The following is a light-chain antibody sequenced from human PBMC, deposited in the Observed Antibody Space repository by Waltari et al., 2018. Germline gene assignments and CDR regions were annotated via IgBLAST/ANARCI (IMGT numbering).Light chain of an antibody. CDR3: QQRSNWHT. Sequence: EIVLTQSPATLSLSPGEAATLSCRASQNVGNSLALSQHKPGQAPMLLIYDAANRASGIPARFSGSGSGTDFTLTISSLEPDDFAVYYCQQRSNWHTFGQGTRLEIK. V-gene: IGKV3-11*01. CDR2: DAA. J-gene: IGKJ2*01. CDR1: QNVGNS.